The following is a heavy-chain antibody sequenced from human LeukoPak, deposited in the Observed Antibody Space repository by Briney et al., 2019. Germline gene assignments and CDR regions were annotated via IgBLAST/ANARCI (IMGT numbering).Heavy chain of an antibody. Sequence: PGRSLRLSCAASGFTFSSYWMSWVRQAPGKGLEWVANMKEDGSEKYYVDSVKGRFTITRDNAKNSLYLQMNSLRAEDTAVYYCARYGYTSGLDYWGQGILVTVSS. CDR3: ARYGYTSGLDY. V-gene: IGHV3-7*04. CDR2: MKEDGSEK. D-gene: IGHD6-19*01. CDR1: GFTFSSYW. J-gene: IGHJ4*02.